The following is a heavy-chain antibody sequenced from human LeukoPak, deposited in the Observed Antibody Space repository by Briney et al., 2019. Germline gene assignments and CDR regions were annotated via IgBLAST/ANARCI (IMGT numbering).Heavy chain of an antibody. V-gene: IGHV3-20*04. CDR2: INWNGGST. CDR3: AKALAGTAMPDAFDN. CDR1: GFTFDDYG. D-gene: IGHD5-18*01. J-gene: IGHJ3*02. Sequence: PGGSLRLSCAASGFTFDDYGMSWVRQAPGKGLEGVSGINWNGGSTGYADSVKGRFTISRDNAKNSLYLQVNSLRAEDTALYSCAKALAGTAMPDAFDNWGQGTMVTVSS.